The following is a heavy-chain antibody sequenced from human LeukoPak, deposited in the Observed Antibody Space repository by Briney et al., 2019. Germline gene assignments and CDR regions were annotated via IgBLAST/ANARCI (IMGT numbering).Heavy chain of an antibody. CDR2: IYYSGST. J-gene: IGHJ5*02. D-gene: IGHD3-3*01. CDR3: ARDGVQNWFDP. CDR1: GGSISSYY. V-gene: IGHV4-59*01. Sequence: PSETLSLTCTVSGGSISSYYWSWIRQPPGKGLEWIGYIYYSGSTNYNPSLKSRVTISVDTSKNQLSLKLSSVTAADTAVYYCARDGVQNWFDPWGQGTLVTVSS.